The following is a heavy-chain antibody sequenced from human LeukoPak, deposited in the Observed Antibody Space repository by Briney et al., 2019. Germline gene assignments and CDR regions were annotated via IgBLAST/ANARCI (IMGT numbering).Heavy chain of an antibody. CDR1: GGSISSHY. CDR3: ATREVGLSSWDPWYYYYYMDV. D-gene: IGHD6-13*01. J-gene: IGHJ6*03. CDR2: IYYSGST. Sequence: PSETLSLTCIVSGGSISSHYWSWIRQPPGRGLEWIGYIYYSGSTNYNPSLKSRVTISVDTSKNQFSLKLSSVTAADTAVYYCATREVGLSSWDPWYYYYYMDVWGKGTTVTVSS. V-gene: IGHV4-59*11.